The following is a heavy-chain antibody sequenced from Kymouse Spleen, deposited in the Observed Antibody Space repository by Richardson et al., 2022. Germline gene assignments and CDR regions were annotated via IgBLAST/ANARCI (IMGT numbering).Heavy chain of an antibody. CDR1: GGSFSGYY. V-gene: IGHV4-34*01. J-gene: IGHJ5*02. CDR3: ARGPHYYGSGSYSNWFDP. CDR2: INHSGST. Sequence: QVQLQQWGAGLLKPSETLSLTCAVYGGSFSGYYWSWIRQPPGKGLEWIGEINHSGSTNYNPSLKSRVTISVDTSKNQFSLKLSSVTAADTAVYYCARGPHYYGSGSYSNWFDPWGQGTLVTVSS. D-gene: IGHD3-10*01.